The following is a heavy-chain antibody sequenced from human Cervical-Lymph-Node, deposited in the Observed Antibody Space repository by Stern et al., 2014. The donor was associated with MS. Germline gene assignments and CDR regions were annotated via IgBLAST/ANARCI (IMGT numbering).Heavy chain of an antibody. J-gene: IGHJ6*02. D-gene: IGHD3-16*02. Sequence: VQLVESGGGLVQPGRSLRLSCEASGFTFADYAMHWVRQAPGKGPEWVSSISWNSDSLAYADSVGVRFTIPRDNAKISLYLQMNSLRPEDSALYYCVKDIYHFYYYGMDVWGQGTTVTVSS. CDR3: VKDIYHFYYYGMDV. CDR1: GFTFADYA. V-gene: IGHV3-9*01. CDR2: ISWNSDSL.